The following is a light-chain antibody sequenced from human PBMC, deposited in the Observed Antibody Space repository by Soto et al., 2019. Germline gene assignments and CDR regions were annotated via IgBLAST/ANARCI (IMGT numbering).Light chain of an antibody. CDR1: QGISSW. J-gene: IGKJ3*01. V-gene: IGKV1-12*01. CDR3: QQANSFPLT. Sequence: DIQMTQSPSSVSASVGDRVTITCRASQGISSWLAWYQRKPGKAPKLLIYAASSLQSGVPSRFSGSGAGIDFTLTISSLQPEDFATYYCQQANSFPLTFGPGTKVDIK. CDR2: AAS.